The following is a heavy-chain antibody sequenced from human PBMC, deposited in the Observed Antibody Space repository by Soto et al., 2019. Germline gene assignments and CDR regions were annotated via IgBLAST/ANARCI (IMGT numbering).Heavy chain of an antibody. V-gene: IGHV4-31*03. CDR3: ARDLAYCGGDCYSSISYYGMDV. Sequence: SETLSLTCTVSGGSISSGGYYWSWIRQHPGKGLEWIGYIYYSGSTYYNPSLKSRVTISVDTSKNQFSLKLSSVTAADTAVYYCARDLAYCGGDCYSSISYYGMDVWGHATTVSV. CDR1: GGSISSGGYY. J-gene: IGHJ6*02. CDR2: IYYSGST. D-gene: IGHD2-21*02.